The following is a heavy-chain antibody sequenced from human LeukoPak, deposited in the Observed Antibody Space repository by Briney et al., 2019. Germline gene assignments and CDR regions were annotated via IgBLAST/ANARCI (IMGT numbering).Heavy chain of an antibody. J-gene: IGHJ5*02. V-gene: IGHV3-74*01. Sequence: QPGGSLRLSCAASGFTFSSYSMNWVRQAPGKGLVWVSRINKDGTNTNYADSVKGRFTISRDNAKNTLYLQMNSLRAEDTAVYYCARDPDCDSTSCYIGPYNWFDPWGQGTLVTVPS. CDR2: INKDGTNT. D-gene: IGHD2-2*02. CDR1: GFTFSSYS. CDR3: ARDPDCDSTSCYIGPYNWFDP.